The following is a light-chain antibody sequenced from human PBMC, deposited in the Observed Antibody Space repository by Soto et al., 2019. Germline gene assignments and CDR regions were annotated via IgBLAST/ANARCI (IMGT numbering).Light chain of an antibody. J-gene: IGLJ1*01. CDR3: AVWDDSLNAYV. CDR2: TNN. Sequence: QSVLTQPPSASVTPGQTVTISCSGSSSNIGINTVSWYQQLPGTAPKLLIYTNNQRPSGVPDRFSGSKSDSSASLAISGLQSADEADYYCAVWDDSLNAYVFGTGTKLTVL. CDR1: SSNIGINT. V-gene: IGLV1-44*01.